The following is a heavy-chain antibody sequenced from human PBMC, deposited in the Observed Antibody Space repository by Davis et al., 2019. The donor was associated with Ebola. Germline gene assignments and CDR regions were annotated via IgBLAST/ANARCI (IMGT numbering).Heavy chain of an antibody. J-gene: IGHJ4*02. V-gene: IGHV3-7*01. Sequence: GESLKISCAASGFTFSSYWMSWVRQAPGKGLEWVANIKQDGSEKYYVDSVKGRFTISRDNAKNSLYLQMNSLRAEDTAVYYCARQARGLWGRPSRVFDYWGQGTLVTVSS. CDR1: GFTFSSYW. CDR2: IKQDGSEK. D-gene: IGHD3-10*01. CDR3: ARQARGLWGRPSRVFDY.